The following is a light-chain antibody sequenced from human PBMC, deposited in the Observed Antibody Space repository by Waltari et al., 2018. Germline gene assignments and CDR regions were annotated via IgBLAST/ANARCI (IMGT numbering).Light chain of an antibody. J-gene: IGKJ2*01. CDR3: QQSYSTPYT. CDR2: AAS. Sequence: DIQMTQSPSSLSASVGDRVTITCRTRQSISSYLNGYQQKPGKAPKLLIYAASSLQSGLPSRFSGSGSETDFTLTISSLQPEDFATYYCQQSYSTPYTFGQGTKLEIK. V-gene: IGKV1-39*01. CDR1: QSISSY.